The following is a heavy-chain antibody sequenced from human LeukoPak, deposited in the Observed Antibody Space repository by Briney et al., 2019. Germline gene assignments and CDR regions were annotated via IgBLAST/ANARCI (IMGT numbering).Heavy chain of an antibody. CDR1: GGSISSYY. D-gene: IGHD3-3*01. Sequence: SETLSLTCTVSGGSISSYYWSWIRQPPGKGLEWIGYIYYSGSTNYNPSLKSRVTISVDTSKNQFSLKLSSVTAADTAVYYCARGYDFWSGDTYNWFDPWGQGTLVTVSS. V-gene: IGHV4-59*01. CDR3: ARGYDFWSGDTYNWFDP. CDR2: IYYSGST. J-gene: IGHJ5*02.